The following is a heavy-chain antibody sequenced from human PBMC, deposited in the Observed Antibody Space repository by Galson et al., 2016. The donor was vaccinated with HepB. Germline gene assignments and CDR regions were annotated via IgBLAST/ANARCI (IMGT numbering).Heavy chain of an antibody. D-gene: IGHD3-10*01. J-gene: IGHJ3*02. V-gene: IGHV3-53*01. CDR3: AKCNSLYYGSGRGAFDI. Sequence: SLRLSCATSGFTVTSNYMNWVRQAPGKGLEWVSVIYDGGSTYYADSVKGRFTISRDTFRNTVYLQMNSLRAEDTAVYYCAKCNSLYYGSGRGAFDIWGQGTLVTVSS. CDR2: IYDGGST. CDR1: GFTVTSNY.